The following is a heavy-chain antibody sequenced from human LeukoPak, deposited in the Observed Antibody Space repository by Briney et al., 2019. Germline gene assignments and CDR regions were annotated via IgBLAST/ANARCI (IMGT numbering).Heavy chain of an antibody. J-gene: IGHJ4*02. V-gene: IGHV3-74*01. CDR3: ARGNDVWSLDF. D-gene: IGHD3-3*01. Sequence: SGGSLRLYCAAYGFMCNNYWMHWVRQAPGRGLMGGSRIKGDTSYANYADSVKGRFTISRDNAKSTLYLQMDSLTIEDTFVYFCARGNDVWSLDFWSQGTLVTVSS. CDR2: IKGDTSYA. CDR1: GFMCNNYW.